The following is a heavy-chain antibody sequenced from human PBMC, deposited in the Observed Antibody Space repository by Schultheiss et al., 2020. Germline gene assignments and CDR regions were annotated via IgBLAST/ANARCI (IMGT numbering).Heavy chain of an antibody. V-gene: IGHV4-59*12. Sequence: SQTLSLTCTVSGVSISSNYWSWIRQPPGKGLEWIGYTFSSGSATYNPSLKSRVTISVDTSKNQFSLKLSSVTAADTAVYYCARRRYFDYWGQGTTVTVSS. CDR1: GVSISSNY. J-gene: IGHJ4*03. CDR3: ARRRYFDY. CDR2: TFSSGSA.